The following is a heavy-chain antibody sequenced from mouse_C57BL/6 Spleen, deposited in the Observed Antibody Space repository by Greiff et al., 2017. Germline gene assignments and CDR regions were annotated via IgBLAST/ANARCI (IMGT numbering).Heavy chain of an antibody. CDR1: GYAFSSYW. Sequence: VQLQESGAELVKPGASVKISCKASGYAFSSYWMNWVKQRPGKGLEWIGQIYPGDGATNYNGKFKGKATLTADKSSSTAYMQLSSLTAEDSAVXFCARGGGNHYVDYWGQGTTLTVSS. CDR2: IYPGDGAT. CDR3: ARGGGNHYVDY. V-gene: IGHV1-80*01. D-gene: IGHD2-1*01. J-gene: IGHJ2*01.